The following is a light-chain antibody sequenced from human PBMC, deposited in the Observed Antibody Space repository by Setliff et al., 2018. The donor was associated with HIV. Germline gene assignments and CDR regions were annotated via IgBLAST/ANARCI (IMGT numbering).Light chain of an antibody. CDR2: DVT. Sequence: QSVLTQPASVSGSPGQSITVSCTGTSSDVGGYNYVSWFQQHPGKAPKLMIYDVTNRPSGVSNRFSGSKSGNTASLTISGLQAEDEADYYCSSYTSSGTPVFGTGTK. V-gene: IGLV2-14*03. CDR1: SSDVGGYNY. J-gene: IGLJ1*01. CDR3: SSYTSSGTPV.